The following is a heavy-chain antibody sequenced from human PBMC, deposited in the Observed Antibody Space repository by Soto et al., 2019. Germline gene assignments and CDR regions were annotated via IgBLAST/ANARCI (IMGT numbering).Heavy chain of an antibody. Sequence: PSETLSLTCTVSGGSISNYFCNWIRQPAGKGLEWIGRIDNSGSTNYNPSLKSRITMSADTSRNQFSLKLNSVTAADTAVYYCARGGQDFWSGPFDYWGQGAWSPSPQ. CDR2: IDNSGST. D-gene: IGHD3-3*01. CDR1: GGSISNYF. V-gene: IGHV4-4*07. CDR3: ARGGQDFWSGPFDY. J-gene: IGHJ4*02.